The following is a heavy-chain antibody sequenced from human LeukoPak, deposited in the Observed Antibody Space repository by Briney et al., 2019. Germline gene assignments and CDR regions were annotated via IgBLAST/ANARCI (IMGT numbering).Heavy chain of an antibody. CDR3: ARSIAARPVMTFDI. Sequence: SETLSLTCTVSGGSISSYYWSWIRQPAGKGLEWIGRIYTSGSTNYNPSLKSRVTISVDTSKNQFSLKLSSVTAADTAVYYCARSIAARPVMTFDIWGQGTMVTVSS. D-gene: IGHD6-13*01. CDR1: GGSISSYY. V-gene: IGHV4-4*07. CDR2: IYTSGST. J-gene: IGHJ3*02.